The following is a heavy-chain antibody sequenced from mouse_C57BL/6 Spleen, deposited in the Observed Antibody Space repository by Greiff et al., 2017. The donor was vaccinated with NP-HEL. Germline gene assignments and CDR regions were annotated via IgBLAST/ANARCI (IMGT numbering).Heavy chain of an antibody. D-gene: IGHD1-1*02. Sequence: VQLQQSGAELVKPGASVKMSCKASGYTFTSYWITWVKQRPGQGLEWIGDIYPGSGSTNYNEKFKSKATLTVDTSSSTAYMQRRSLTSEDSAVYYSASIWSPAWFAYWGQGTLVTVSA. CDR2: IYPGSGST. CDR1: GYTFTSYW. V-gene: IGHV1-55*01. CDR3: ASIWSPAWFAY. J-gene: IGHJ3*01.